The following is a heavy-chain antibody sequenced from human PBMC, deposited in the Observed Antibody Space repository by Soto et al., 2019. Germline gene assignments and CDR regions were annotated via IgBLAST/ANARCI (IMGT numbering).Heavy chain of an antibody. CDR3: AREGPSGYDINWFDP. CDR1: GYTFTSYG. D-gene: IGHD5-12*01. CDR2: ISAYNGNT. V-gene: IGHV1-18*01. Sequence: QVQLVQSGAEVKKPGASVKVSCKASGYTFTSYGISWVRQAPGQGLEWMGWISAYNGNTNYAQKLQGRITMTTDTSTSTAYMALRSLSSDATAVYYCAREGPSGYDINWFDPWGQGTLVTVSS. J-gene: IGHJ5*02.